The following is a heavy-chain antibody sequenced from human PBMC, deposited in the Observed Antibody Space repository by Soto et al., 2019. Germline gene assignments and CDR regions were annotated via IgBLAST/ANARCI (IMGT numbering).Heavy chain of an antibody. CDR2: IYWDDDK. Sequence: QITLKESGPTLVKPTQTLTLTCTFSGFSLSTSGVGVGWIRQPPGKALEWLALIYWDDDKRYSPSLKSRLTTHKPTXXNQVVLTMTNMDPVDTATYYCAHRRVDYYYYGMDVWGQGTTVTVSS. CDR3: AHRRVDYYYYGMDV. CDR1: GFSLSTSGVG. D-gene: IGHD2-15*01. V-gene: IGHV2-5*02. J-gene: IGHJ6*02.